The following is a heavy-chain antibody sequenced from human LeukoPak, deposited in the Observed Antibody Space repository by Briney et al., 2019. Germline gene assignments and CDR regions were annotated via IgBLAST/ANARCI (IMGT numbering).Heavy chain of an antibody. CDR1: GGSISSGGYY. D-gene: IGHD3-22*01. V-gene: IGHV4-31*03. Sequence: SETLSLTCTVSGGSISSGGYYWSWIRQHPGKGLEWIGYIYYSGSTYYNPSPKSRVTISVDTSKNQFSLKLSSVTAADTAVYYCARVRWDYYDSSGYYYEDAFDIWGQGTMVTVSS. CDR3: ARVRWDYYDSSGYYYEDAFDI. CDR2: IYYSGST. J-gene: IGHJ3*02.